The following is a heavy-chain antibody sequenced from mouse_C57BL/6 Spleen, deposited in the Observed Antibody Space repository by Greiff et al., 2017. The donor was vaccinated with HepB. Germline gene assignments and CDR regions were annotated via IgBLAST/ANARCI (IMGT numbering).Heavy chain of an antibody. Sequence: EVKLQQSGPELVKPGASVKISCKASGYTFTDYYMNWVKQSHGKSLEWIGDINPNNGGTSYNQKFKGKATLTVDKSSSTAYMELRSLTSEDSAVYYCALITTVVATSHWYFDVWGTGTTVTVSS. J-gene: IGHJ1*03. D-gene: IGHD1-1*01. CDR1: GYTFTDYY. V-gene: IGHV1-26*01. CDR3: ALITTVVATSHWYFDV. CDR2: INPNNGGT.